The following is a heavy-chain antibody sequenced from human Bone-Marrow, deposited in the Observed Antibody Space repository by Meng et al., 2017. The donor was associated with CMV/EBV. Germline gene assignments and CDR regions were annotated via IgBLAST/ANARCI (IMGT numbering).Heavy chain of an antibody. CDR2: IKQDGSEK. CDR3: ARDRTYGSGTGGYGMDV. D-gene: IGHD3-10*01. V-gene: IGHV3-7*01. J-gene: IGHJ6*02. Sequence: LSLTCAASGFTFSSYSMNWVRQAPGKGLEWVANIKQDGSEKYYVDSVKGRFTISRDNAKNSLYLQMNSLRAEDTAVYYCARDRTYGSGTGGYGMDVWGQGTTVTVSS. CDR1: GFTFSSYS.